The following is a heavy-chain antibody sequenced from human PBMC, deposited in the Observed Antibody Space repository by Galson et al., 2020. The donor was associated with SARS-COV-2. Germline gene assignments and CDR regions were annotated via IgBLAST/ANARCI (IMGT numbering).Heavy chain of an antibody. CDR2: INPNSGGT. Sequence: ASVKVSCKASGYTFTGYYMHWVRQAPGQGLEWMGWINPNSGGTNYAQKFQGWVTMTRDTSISTAYMELSRLRSDDTAVYYCARVGGTDDYDFWSGSPYYGMDVWGQGTTVTVSS. CDR1: GYTFTGYY. J-gene: IGHJ6*02. V-gene: IGHV1-2*04. D-gene: IGHD3-3*01. CDR3: ARVGGTDDYDFWSGSPYYGMDV.